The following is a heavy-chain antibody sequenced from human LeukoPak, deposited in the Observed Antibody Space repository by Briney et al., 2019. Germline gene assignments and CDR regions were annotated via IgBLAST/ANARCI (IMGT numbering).Heavy chain of an antibody. J-gene: IGHJ4*02. D-gene: IGHD5-12*01. CDR3: ASGYSGLAGGY. CDR2: ISSSSSYI. CDR1: GFTFSYYN. Sequence: PGGSLRLSCAASGFTFSYYNMNWVRQAPGKGLEWVSSISSSSSYIHYADSVKGRFTISRDNAKNSLYLQMNSLRAEDTAVYYCASGYSGLAGGYWGQGTLVTVSS. V-gene: IGHV3-21*01.